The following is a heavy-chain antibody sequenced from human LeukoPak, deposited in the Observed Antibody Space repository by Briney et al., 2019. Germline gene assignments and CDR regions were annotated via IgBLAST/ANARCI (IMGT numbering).Heavy chain of an antibody. CDR2: ISAYNGNT. J-gene: IGHJ6*02. D-gene: IGHD3-3*01. CDR3: ARWAYYDFWSGYSAYYGMDV. CDR1: GGTFSSYA. Sequence: ASVKASCKASGGTFSSYAISWVRQAPGQGLEWMGWISAYNGNTNYAQKLQGRVTMTTDTSTSTAYMELRSLRSDDTAVYYCARWAYYDFWSGYSAYYGMDVWGQGTTVTVSS. V-gene: IGHV1-18*01.